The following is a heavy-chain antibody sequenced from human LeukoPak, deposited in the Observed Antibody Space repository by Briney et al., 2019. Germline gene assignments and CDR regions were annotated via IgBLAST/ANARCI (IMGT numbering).Heavy chain of an antibody. CDR2: IIPIFGTA. V-gene: IGHV1-69*01. J-gene: IGHJ5*02. D-gene: IGHD2-15*01. CDR1: GGTFSSYA. Sequence: SVKASCKASGGTFSSYAISWVRQAPGQGLEWMGGIIPIFGTANYAQKFQGRVTITADESTSTAYMELSSLRSEDTAVYYCARDLHCSGGSCYSRWFDPWGQGTLVTVSS. CDR3: ARDLHCSGGSCYSRWFDP.